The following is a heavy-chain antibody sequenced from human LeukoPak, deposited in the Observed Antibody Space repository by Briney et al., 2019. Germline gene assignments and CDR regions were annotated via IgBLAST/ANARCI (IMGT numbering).Heavy chain of an antibody. V-gene: IGHV1-2*02. Sequence: GASVKVSCKASGYTFTGYYMHWVRQAPGQGLEWMGWINPNSGGTNYAQKFQGRVTMTRDTSISTAYMELSRLRSDDTAVYYCARATSGYYDYFDYWGQGTLVTVSS. J-gene: IGHJ4*02. CDR3: ARATSGYYDYFDY. CDR1: GYTFTGYY. CDR2: INPNSGGT. D-gene: IGHD3-22*01.